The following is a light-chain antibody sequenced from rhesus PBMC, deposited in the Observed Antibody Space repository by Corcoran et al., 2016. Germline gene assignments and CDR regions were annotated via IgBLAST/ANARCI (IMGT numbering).Light chain of an antibody. CDR2: KLS. CDR1: QSLVHSNGNTY. Sequence: DVVMTQSPFSLPITPGQPASISCRSSQSLVHSNGNTYLSWYHQKPGQPPRLLIYKLSNRDSGVPERVSGGVAGTYLTLKISRVEAEDVGVYYCGQGTHWPYSFGQGTKVEI. CDR3: GQGTHWPYS. J-gene: IGKJ2*01. V-gene: IGKV2-64*01.